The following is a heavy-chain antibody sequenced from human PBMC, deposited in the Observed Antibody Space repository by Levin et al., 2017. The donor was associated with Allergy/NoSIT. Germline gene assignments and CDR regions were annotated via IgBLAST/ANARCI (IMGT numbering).Heavy chain of an antibody. CDR2: ISWNSGSI. CDR1: GFTFDDYA. V-gene: IGHV3-9*01. D-gene: IGHD3-10*01. Sequence: GGSLRLSCAASGFTFDDYAMHWVRQAPGKGLEWVSGISWNSGSIGYADSVKGRFTISRDNAKNSLYLQMNSLRAEDTALYYCAMASRGYYYYYYGMDVWGQGTTVTVSS. CDR3: AMASRGYYYYYYGMDV. J-gene: IGHJ6*02.